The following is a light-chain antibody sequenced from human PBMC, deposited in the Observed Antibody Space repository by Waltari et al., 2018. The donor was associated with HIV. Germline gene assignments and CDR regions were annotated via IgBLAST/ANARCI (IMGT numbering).Light chain of an antibody. J-gene: IGLJ3*02. CDR3: QVWDTRNACWE. Sequence: SFVLTQPPSVSVTPRQTATTTCGGDHIGSKSWHWYQLRPGQAPLLVLYDDSDRPSGIPERISGSNSGNTATLTINNVEGGDEADYFCQVWDTRNACWEFGGGTKLTVL. CDR1: HIGSKS. CDR2: DDS. V-gene: IGLV3-21*02.